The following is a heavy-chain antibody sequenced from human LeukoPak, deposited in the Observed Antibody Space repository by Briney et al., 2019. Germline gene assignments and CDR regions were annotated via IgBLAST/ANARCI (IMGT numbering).Heavy chain of an antibody. D-gene: IGHD2-15*01. CDR3: VRTHKIEGCSTSCESCYSMYRHFDL. Sequence: GGSLRLSCAASGFTFRTYCMSWVRQAPGRGLEWVAKIKQGGSEKYYVDSVKGRFTISRDNAENSLFLQMNSLRVEDTAVYYCVRTHKIEGCSTSCESCYSMYRHFDLWGRGSLVTVSS. J-gene: IGHJ2*01. CDR1: GFTFRTYC. CDR2: IKQGGSEK. V-gene: IGHV3-7*01.